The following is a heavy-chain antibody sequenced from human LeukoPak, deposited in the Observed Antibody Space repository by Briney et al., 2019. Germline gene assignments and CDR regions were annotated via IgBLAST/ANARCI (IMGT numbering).Heavy chain of an antibody. D-gene: IGHD4-11*01. V-gene: IGHV4-59*01. CDR1: DDSIGNYY. CDR2: IYFSGST. CDR3: ARVGGSNFYNYGMDV. J-gene: IGHJ6*02. Sequence: SETLSLICTVSDDSIGNYYWSWIRQSPGKGLEWIGYIYFSGSTNYNPSLKRRVTMSVVTSKNQFSLRLTSVTAADTATYYCARVGGSNFYNYGMDVWGQGTTVIVSS.